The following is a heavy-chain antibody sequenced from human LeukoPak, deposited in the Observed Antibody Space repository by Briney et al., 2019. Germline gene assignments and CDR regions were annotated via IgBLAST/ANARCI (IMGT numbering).Heavy chain of an antibody. CDR3: ARDASWFGDPYYFDY. V-gene: IGHV3-21*01. CDR2: ISGSSTYI. CDR1: GFTFSGFG. D-gene: IGHD3-10*01. J-gene: IGHJ4*02. Sequence: GGSLRLSCAASGFTFSGFGMNWVRQAPGKGLEWVSSISGSSTYIYYADSVKGRFTISRDNAKNSLYLQMNSLRAEDTAVYYCARDASWFGDPYYFDYWGQGTLVTVSS.